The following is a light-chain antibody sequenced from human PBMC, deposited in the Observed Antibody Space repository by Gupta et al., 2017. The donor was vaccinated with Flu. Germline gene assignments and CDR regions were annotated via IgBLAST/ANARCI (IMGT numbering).Light chain of an antibody. J-gene: IGLJ1*01. Sequence: QSALTQPPSVSGSPGQSVTISCTGTSSDIGSYNSVSWYQQAPGTAPKLMIYEVNNRPSGVPDRFSGSKSGNTASLTVSGLQAEDEANYYCSLYTGTSTFYVFGPGTKVTVL. V-gene: IGLV2-18*01. CDR1: SSDIGSYNS. CDR3: SLYTGTSTFYV. CDR2: EVN.